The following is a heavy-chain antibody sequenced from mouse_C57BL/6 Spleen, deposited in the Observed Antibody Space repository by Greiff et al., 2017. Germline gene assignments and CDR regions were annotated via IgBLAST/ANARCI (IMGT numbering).Heavy chain of an antibody. D-gene: IGHD2-4*01. V-gene: IGHV1-4*01. Sequence: VKLMESGAELARPGASVKMSCKASGYTFTSYTMHWVKQRPGQGLEWIGYINPSSGYTKYNQKFKDKATLTADKSSSTAYMQLSSLTSEDSAVYYCARRGYDYHYFDYWGQGTTLTVSS. CDR2: INPSSGYT. CDR3: ARRGYDYHYFDY. J-gene: IGHJ2*01. CDR1: GYTFTSYT.